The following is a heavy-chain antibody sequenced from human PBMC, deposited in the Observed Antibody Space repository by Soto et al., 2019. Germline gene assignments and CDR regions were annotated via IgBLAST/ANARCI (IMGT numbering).Heavy chain of an antibody. CDR1: GGSISSGGYS. Sequence: QLQLQESGSGLVKPSQTLSLTCAVSGGSISSGGYSWSWIRQPPGKGLEWIGYIYHSGSTYYNPYLXGXGXTXXDRSQKQFSLKLSSVAAADTAVYYCARGQVVAAQHWGQGTLVTVSS. D-gene: IGHD2-15*01. V-gene: IGHV4-30-2*01. CDR2: IYHSGST. J-gene: IGHJ4*02. CDR3: ARGQVVAAQH.